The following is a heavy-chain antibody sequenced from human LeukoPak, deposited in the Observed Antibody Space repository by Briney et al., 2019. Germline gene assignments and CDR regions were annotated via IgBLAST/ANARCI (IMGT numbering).Heavy chain of an antibody. CDR3: AKYCSGGSCYWRSTWIDY. V-gene: IGHV3-23*01. CDR2: ISGSGGST. J-gene: IGHJ4*02. D-gene: IGHD2-15*01. Sequence: GGSLRLSCAASGFTFSDYYMSWIRQAPGEGLEWVSAISGSGGSTYYADSVKGRFTISRDNSKNTLYLQMNSLRAEDTAVYYCAKYCSGGSCYWRSTWIDYWGQGTLVTVSS. CDR1: GFTFSDYY.